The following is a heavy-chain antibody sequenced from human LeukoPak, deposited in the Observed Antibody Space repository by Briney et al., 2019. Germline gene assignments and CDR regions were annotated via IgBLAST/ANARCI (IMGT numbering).Heavy chain of an antibody. D-gene: IGHD3-22*01. CDR2: FAPEEGET. Sequence: GASLKVSSTVSGYTLTELSMHWVRQAPGKGVVWMGGFAPEEGETIYAQKFQGRVTMTTDTSTSTAYMELRSLRSDDTAVYYCARDRDYYDSSGYYGDFDYWGQGTLVTVSS. V-gene: IGHV1-24*01. J-gene: IGHJ4*02. CDR1: GYTLTELS. CDR3: ARDRDYYDSSGYYGDFDY.